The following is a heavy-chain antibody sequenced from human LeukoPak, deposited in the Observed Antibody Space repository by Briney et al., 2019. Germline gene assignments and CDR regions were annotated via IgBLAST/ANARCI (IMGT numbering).Heavy chain of an antibody. CDR1: GFTFDDYA. CDR3: AKDSGGWSYAFDI. D-gene: IGHD2-15*01. CDR2: ISWNSGSI. Sequence: GGSLGLSCAASGFTFDDYAMHWVRQAPGKGLEWVSGISWNSGSIGYADSVKGRFTISRDNAKNSLYLQMNSLRAEDMALYYCAKDSGGWSYAFDIWGQGTMVTVSS. V-gene: IGHV3-9*03. J-gene: IGHJ3*02.